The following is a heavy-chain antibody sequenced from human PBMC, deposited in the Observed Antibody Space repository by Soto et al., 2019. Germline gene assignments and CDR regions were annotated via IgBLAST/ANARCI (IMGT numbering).Heavy chain of an antibody. CDR1: GFTFSGSA. D-gene: IGHD3-16*01. Sequence: GGSLRLSCAASGFTFSGSAMHWVRQASGKGLEWVGRIRSKANSYATAYAASVKGRFTISRDDSKNTAYLQMNSLKTEDTAVYYCTRQRFLAVTTYGGGKTYNWFDPWGQGTLVTVSS. CDR3: TRQRFLAVTTYGGGKTYNWFDP. V-gene: IGHV3-73*01. J-gene: IGHJ5*02. CDR2: IRSKANSYAT.